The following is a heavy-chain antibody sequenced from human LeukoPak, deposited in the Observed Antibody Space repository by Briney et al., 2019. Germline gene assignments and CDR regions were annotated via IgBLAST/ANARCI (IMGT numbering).Heavy chain of an antibody. Sequence: SETLSLTCTVSGGSISSGDYYWRWLRQPPGKGLEWIGYIYYSGSTYYNPSLKSRVTISVDTSKNQFSLKLSSVTAADTAVYYCASKGPGYRGWFDPWGQGTLVTVSS. J-gene: IGHJ5*02. CDR3: ASKGPGYRGWFDP. CDR1: GGSISSGDYY. CDR2: IYYSGST. D-gene: IGHD3-9*01. V-gene: IGHV4-30-4*08.